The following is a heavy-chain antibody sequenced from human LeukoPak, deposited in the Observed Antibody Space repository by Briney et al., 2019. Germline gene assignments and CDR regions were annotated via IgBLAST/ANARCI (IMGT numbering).Heavy chain of an antibody. V-gene: IGHV3-30-3*01. D-gene: IGHD3-22*01. CDR2: ISYDGSNK. CDR1: VFTFSSYA. CDR3: ARSYDGSGYYRSDY. Sequence: PGRSLRLSCAASVFTFSSYAMHWVRQAPGKGLEWVAVISYDGSNKYYADSVKGRFTISRDDSKNTLYLHMISLRAEDAAVYYCARSYDGSGYYRSDYWGQGTLVTVSS. J-gene: IGHJ4*02.